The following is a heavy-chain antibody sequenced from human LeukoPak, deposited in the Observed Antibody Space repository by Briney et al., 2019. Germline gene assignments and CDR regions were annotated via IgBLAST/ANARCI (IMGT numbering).Heavy chain of an antibody. Sequence: SETLSLTCTVSGGSISPYYWTWIRQPPGKGLEYVVYIYYTGGTNYNPSLKSRVTISVDTSKNQFSLKLTSVTATDTALYYCARLGFCRGDNCLDDYWGHGTLVTVSS. J-gene: IGHJ4*01. CDR2: IYYTGGT. CDR1: GGSISPYY. D-gene: IGHD2-15*01. CDR3: ARLGFCRGDNCLDDY. V-gene: IGHV4-59*08.